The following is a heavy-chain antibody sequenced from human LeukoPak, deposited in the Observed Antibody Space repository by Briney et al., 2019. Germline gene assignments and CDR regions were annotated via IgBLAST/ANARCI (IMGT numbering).Heavy chain of an antibody. CDR3: ARIPPYYYDSSGLPDN. CDR2: IYSGGST. Sequence: GGSLRLSCAASGFTVSSNYMSWVRQAPGKGLEWVSVIYSGGSTYYADSVKGRFTISRDNSKNTQYLQMNSLRAEDTAVYYCARIPPYYYDSSGLPDNWGQGTLVTVSS. J-gene: IGHJ4*02. CDR1: GFTVSSNY. V-gene: IGHV3-53*01. D-gene: IGHD3-22*01.